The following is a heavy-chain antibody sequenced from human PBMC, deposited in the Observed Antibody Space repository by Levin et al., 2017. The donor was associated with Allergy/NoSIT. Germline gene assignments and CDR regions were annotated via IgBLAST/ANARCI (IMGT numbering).Heavy chain of an antibody. J-gene: IGHJ4*02. V-gene: IGHV3-30*18. CDR1: GFNFNTYG. D-gene: IGHD2/OR15-2a*01. CDR3: AKDQGWTATTFGVADF. CDR2: ISYDESIK. Sequence: LSLTCVASGFNFNTYGMHWVRQAPGKGLEWVAAISYDESIKYYVDSVKGRFAISRDHSNNTLYLQMDRLRGEDTAVYYCAKDQGWTATTFGVADFWGQGTLVTVSS.